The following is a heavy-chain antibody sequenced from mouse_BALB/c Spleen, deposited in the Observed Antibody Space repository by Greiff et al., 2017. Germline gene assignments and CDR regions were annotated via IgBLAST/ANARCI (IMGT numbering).Heavy chain of an antibody. V-gene: IGHV5-17*02. CDR1: GFTFSSFG. CDR2: ISSGSSTI. J-gene: IGHJ2*01. Sequence: EVQRVESGGGLVQPGGSRKLSCAASGFTFSSFGMHWVRQAPEKGLEWVAYISSGSSTIYYADTVKGRFTISRDNPKNTLFLQMTSLRSEDTAMYYCARGGGYLYFDYWGQGTTLTVSS. CDR3: ARGGGYLYFDY. D-gene: IGHD2-2*01.